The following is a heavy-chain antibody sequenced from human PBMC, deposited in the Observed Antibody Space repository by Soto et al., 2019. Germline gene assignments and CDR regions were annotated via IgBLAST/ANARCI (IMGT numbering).Heavy chain of an antibody. CDR2: ISGSGGST. Sequence: EVQLLESGGGLVQPGGSLRLSCAVYGFTFSSYAMSWVRQAPGKGLEWVSVISGSGGSTYYADSVKGRFTISRDNSKNTLYLQMNSLRAEDTAIYYCAKTVTSSYWYFDLWGRGTLVTVSS. CDR3: AKTVTSSYWYFDL. J-gene: IGHJ2*01. V-gene: IGHV3-23*01. D-gene: IGHD4-17*01. CDR1: GFTFSSYA.